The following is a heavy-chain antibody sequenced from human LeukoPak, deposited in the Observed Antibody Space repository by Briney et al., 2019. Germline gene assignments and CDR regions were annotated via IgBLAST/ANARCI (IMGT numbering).Heavy chain of an antibody. Sequence: GGSLRLSCAASGFTFGSYGMYWVRQAPGKGLEWVAFIRYDGSNKYYADSVKGRFTLSRDNSKNTLYLQMNSLRAEDTAVYYCVKTSGGVVVPAAIDYWGQGTLVTVSS. CDR3: VKTSGGVVVPAAIDY. CDR1: GFTFGSYG. J-gene: IGHJ4*02. V-gene: IGHV3-30*02. D-gene: IGHD2-2*01. CDR2: IRYDGSNK.